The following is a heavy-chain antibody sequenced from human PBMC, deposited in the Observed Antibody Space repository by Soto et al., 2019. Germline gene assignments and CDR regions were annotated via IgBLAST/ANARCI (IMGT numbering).Heavy chain of an antibody. J-gene: IGHJ3*02. V-gene: IGHV4-59*08. CDR1: GGSISSYY. CDR2: IYYSGST. Sequence: PSETLSLTCTVSGGSISSYYWSWIRQPPGKGLEWIGYIYYSGSTNYNPSLKSRVTISVDTSKNQFSLKLSSVTAADTAVYYCARLVVVAAIRAFDIWGQGTMVTVSS. D-gene: IGHD2-15*01. CDR3: ARLVVVAAIRAFDI.